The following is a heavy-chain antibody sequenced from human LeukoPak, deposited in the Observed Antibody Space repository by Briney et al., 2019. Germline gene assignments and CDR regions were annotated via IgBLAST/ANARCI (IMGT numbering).Heavy chain of an antibody. D-gene: IGHD6-19*01. J-gene: IGHJ1*01. CDR2: IYYSGST. V-gene: IGHV4-59*08. CDR3: ARHPHSGSGCYGEYFQH. CDR1: GGSISSYY. Sequence: SETLSLTCTVSGGSISSYYWSWIQQPPGNGLEWIGYIYYSGSTNYNPSLKSRVTISVDTSKNQFSLKLSSVTAADTAVYYCARHPHSGSGCYGEYFQHWGQGTLVTVSS.